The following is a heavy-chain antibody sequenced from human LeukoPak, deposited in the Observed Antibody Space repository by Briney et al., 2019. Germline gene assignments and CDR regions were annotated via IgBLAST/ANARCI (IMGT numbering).Heavy chain of an antibody. CDR2: IYSGGST. J-gene: IGHJ3*02. V-gene: IGHV3-66*01. CDR3: ARGLRYYDSSGGAFDI. D-gene: IGHD3-22*01. Sequence: GGSLRLSCAASGFTVSSNYMSWVRQAPGKGLEWVSVIYSGGSTYYADSVKGRFTISRDNSKNTLYLQMNSLRAEDTAVYYCARGLRYYDSSGGAFDIWGQGTMVTVSS. CDR1: GFTVSSNY.